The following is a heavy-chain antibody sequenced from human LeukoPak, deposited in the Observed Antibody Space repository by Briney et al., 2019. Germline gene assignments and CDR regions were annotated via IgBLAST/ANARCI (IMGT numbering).Heavy chain of an antibody. Sequence: SETLSLTCAVYGGSFSGYYWSWIRQPPGKGLEWIGEINHSGSTNYNPSLKSRVTISVDTSKNQFSLKLSSVTAADTAVYYCARVGYCGGDCYPFDHWGQGTLTTISS. J-gene: IGHJ4*02. CDR3: ARVGYCGGDCYPFDH. V-gene: IGHV4-34*01. CDR2: INHSGST. D-gene: IGHD2-21*02. CDR1: GGSFSGYY.